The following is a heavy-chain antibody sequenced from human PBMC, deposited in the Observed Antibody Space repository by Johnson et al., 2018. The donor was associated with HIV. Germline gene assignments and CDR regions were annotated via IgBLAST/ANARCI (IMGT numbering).Heavy chain of an antibody. CDR2: ISSNGGST. Sequence: SAISSNGGSTSYGNSMKGRFTVSRDNSKNTLYLQLGSLRGEDMAVYFCARRQFITTWQDAFDVWGQGTTVTVSS. J-gene: IGHJ3*01. V-gene: IGHV3-64*01. D-gene: IGHD1-14*01. CDR3: ARRQFITTWQDAFDV.